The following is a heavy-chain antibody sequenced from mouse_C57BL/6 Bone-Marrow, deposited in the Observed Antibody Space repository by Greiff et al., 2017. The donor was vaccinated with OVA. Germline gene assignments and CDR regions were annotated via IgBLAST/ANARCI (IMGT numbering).Heavy chain of an antibody. V-gene: IGHV1-55*01. CDR2: IYPGSGST. J-gene: IGHJ4*01. CDR1: GYTFTSYW. CDR3: ARSYYGYPYYAMDY. Sequence: QVQLQQPGAELVKPGASVKMSCKASGYTFTSYWITWVKQRPGQGLEWIGDIYPGSGSTNYNEKFKSKATLTVDTPSSTAYMQLSSLTSEDSAVYYCARSYYGYPYYAMDYWGQGTSVTVSS. D-gene: IGHD2-2*01.